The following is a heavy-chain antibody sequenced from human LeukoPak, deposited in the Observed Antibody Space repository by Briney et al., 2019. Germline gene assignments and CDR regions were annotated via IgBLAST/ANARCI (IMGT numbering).Heavy chain of an antibody. CDR1: GYIFTRTG. J-gene: IGHJ4*02. CDR2: ISPYNGNT. Sequence: ASVKVSCKASGYIFTRTGINWVRQAPGQGLEWMGWISPYNGNTNYAQKFQGRVTITADKSTSTAYMELSSLRSEDTAVYYCARGGWYYDSSDYWGQGTLVTVSS. CDR3: ARGGWYYDSSDY. V-gene: IGHV1-18*04. D-gene: IGHD3-22*01.